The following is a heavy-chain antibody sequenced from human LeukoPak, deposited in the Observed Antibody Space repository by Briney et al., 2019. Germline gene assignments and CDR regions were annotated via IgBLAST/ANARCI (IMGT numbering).Heavy chain of an antibody. Sequence: ASVKVSCKASGCTFTSYDINWVRQATGQGLEWMGWMNPNSGNTGYAQKFQGRVTMTRNTSISTAYMELSSLRSEDTAVYYCARGGYDILTGYFNYYYYGMDVWGQGTTVTVSS. CDR2: MNPNSGNT. CDR1: GCTFTSYD. D-gene: IGHD3-9*01. CDR3: ARGGYDILTGYFNYYYYGMDV. J-gene: IGHJ6*02. V-gene: IGHV1-8*01.